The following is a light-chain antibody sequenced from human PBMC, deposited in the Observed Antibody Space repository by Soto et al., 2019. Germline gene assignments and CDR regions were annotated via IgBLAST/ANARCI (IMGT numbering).Light chain of an antibody. CDR2: EDN. CDR3: QSYDSSNHRVV. V-gene: IGLV6-57*03. J-gene: IGLJ2*01. CDR1: SGSIASNY. Sequence: LAQPRSVSESPGKTVTISCTRSSGSIASNYVQWYQQRPGSAPTTVIYEDNQRPSGVPDRFSGSIDSSSNSASLTISGLKTEDEADYYCQSYDSSNHRVVFGGGTKLTVL.